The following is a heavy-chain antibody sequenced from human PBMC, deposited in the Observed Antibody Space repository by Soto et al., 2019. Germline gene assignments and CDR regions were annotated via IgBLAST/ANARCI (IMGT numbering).Heavy chain of an antibody. J-gene: IGHJ6*02. V-gene: IGHV3-30*14. CDR3: ANEVDVAFSSLQYGVDV. Sequence: LRLSCAASGFTFNNFAMHWVRQAPGKGLEWVAFISYDGTYKYYADSVRGRFTVYRDNSKSTLFLQMNSLKFEDTAVYVCANEVDVAFSSLQYGVDVWGPGTTVTVSS. D-gene: IGHD5-12*01. CDR1: GFTFNNFA. CDR2: ISYDGTYK.